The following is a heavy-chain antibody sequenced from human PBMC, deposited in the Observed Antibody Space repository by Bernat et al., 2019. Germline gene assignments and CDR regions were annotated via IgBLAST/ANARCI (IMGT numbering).Heavy chain of an antibody. J-gene: IGHJ4*02. Sequence: EVQLLESGGGLVQPGGSLRLSCAASGFTFSSYAMSWLRQAPGKGLHWVSSISAGGTTYYADSVKGRFTISRDNSKTTLYLQMNSLRAEDTAVYYCAREYSSSSGLDYWGQGTLVTVSS. CDR3: AREYSSSSGLDY. D-gene: IGHD6-6*01. CDR2: ISAGGTT. CDR1: GFTFSSYA. V-gene: IGHV3-23*01.